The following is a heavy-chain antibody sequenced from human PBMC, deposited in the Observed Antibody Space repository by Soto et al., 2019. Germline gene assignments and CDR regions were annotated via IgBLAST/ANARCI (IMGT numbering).Heavy chain of an antibody. CDR3: AADITLIMDV. D-gene: IGHD3-16*01. CDR1: GFTFTSAA. CDR2: IVVGSGNT. Sequence: GASVKVYCRASGFTFTSAAVQLVRQARGQRLEWIGCIVVGSGNTNYAQKFQERVTITRDMSTSTAYMELSSLRSEDTAVYYCAADITLIMDVWGQGTTVTVSS. J-gene: IGHJ6*02. V-gene: IGHV1-58*01.